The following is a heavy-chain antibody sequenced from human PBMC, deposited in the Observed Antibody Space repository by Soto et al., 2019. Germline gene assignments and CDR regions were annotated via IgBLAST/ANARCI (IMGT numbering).Heavy chain of an antibody. D-gene: IGHD6-19*01. Sequence: PGGFLRLSCAASGFTVSSNYMSWVRQAPGKGLEWVSVIYSGGSTYYADSVKGRFTISRDNSKNTLYLQMNSLRAEDTAVYYCAREGYSSGWYFGYWGQGTLVTVSS. CDR3: AREGYSSGWYFGY. V-gene: IGHV3-66*01. J-gene: IGHJ4*02. CDR1: GFTVSSNY. CDR2: IYSGGST.